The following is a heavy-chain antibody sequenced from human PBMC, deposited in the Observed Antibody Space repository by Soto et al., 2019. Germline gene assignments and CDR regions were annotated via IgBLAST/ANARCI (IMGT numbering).Heavy chain of an antibody. CDR2: IYYSGST. J-gene: IGHJ6*02. V-gene: IGHV4-31*03. Sequence: PSETLSLTCTVSGGSISSGGYYWSWIRQHPGKGLEWIGYIYYSGSTYYNPSLKRRVTISVDTSKNQFSLKLSSVTAADTAVYYCARERGADRGYYYGMDVWGQGTTVTVSS. CDR1: GGSISSGGYY. D-gene: IGHD1-26*01. CDR3: ARERGADRGYYYGMDV.